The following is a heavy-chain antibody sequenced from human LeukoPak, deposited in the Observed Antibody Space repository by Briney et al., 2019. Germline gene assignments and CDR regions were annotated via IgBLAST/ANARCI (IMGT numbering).Heavy chain of an antibody. D-gene: IGHD5-24*01. CDR3: AREGDGYNAYYYYMDV. V-gene: IGHV3-48*01. CDR2: ISFSSATI. J-gene: IGHJ6*03. CDR1: GFTFSSYW. Sequence: GGSLRLSCAASGFTFSSYWMSWVRQAPGKGLEWVSYISFSSATIHYADSVKGRFTISRDNAKNSLYLQMNSLRAEDTAVYYCAREGDGYNAYYYYMDVWGKGTTVTVSS.